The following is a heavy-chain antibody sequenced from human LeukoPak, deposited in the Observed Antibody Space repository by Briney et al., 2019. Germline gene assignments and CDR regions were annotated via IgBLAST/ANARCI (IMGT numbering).Heavy chain of an antibody. Sequence: GASVKVSCKASGYTFTGYYMHWVRQAPGQGLEWMGWINPNSGGTNYAQKFQGRVTMTRDTSISTAYMELSRLGSDDTAVYYCARERVRQQLVYYYYGMDVWGQGTTVTVSS. V-gene: IGHV1-2*02. J-gene: IGHJ6*02. CDR3: ARERVRQQLVYYYYGMDV. CDR1: GYTFTGYY. CDR2: INPNSGGT. D-gene: IGHD6-13*01.